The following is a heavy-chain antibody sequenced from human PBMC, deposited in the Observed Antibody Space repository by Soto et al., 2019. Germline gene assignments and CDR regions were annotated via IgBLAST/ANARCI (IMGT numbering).Heavy chain of an antibody. V-gene: IGHV4-4*02. Sequence: QVQLQESDPGLVMPSTTLSLTCAVCGDSISGSRWWTWLRLPPGRGLEWIGEISHTGTTNYHPSLKSRGTMSVDKPKNQFSLNLTSVTAADTAVYYCARVISSREEYFDYWGQGTVVTVSP. CDR1: GDSISGSRW. D-gene: IGHD2-2*01. J-gene: IGHJ4*02. CDR3: ARVISSREEYFDY. CDR2: ISHTGTT.